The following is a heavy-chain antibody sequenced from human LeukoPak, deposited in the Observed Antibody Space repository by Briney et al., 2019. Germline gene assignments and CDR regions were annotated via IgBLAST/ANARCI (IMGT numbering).Heavy chain of an antibody. J-gene: IGHJ4*02. D-gene: IGHD4-11*01. Sequence: PGGSLRLSCVASGFTFSTYSMNWVRQAPGKGLEWVSYISSSSSTIYYADSVQGRFTISRDNAKNSLYLQMNSLRAEDTAVYYCARAYSDYFVYWGQGTLVTVSS. CDR2: ISSSSSTI. V-gene: IGHV3-48*04. CDR3: ARAYSDYFVY. CDR1: GFTFSTYS.